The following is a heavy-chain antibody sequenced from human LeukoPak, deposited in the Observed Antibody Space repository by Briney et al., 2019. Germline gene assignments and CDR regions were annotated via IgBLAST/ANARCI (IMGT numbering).Heavy chain of an antibody. D-gene: IGHD5-18*01. CDR2: INPNSGGT. Sequence: ASVKVSCKASGYTFIGHYIHWVRQAPGQGLEWMGRINPNSGGTNYAQKFQGRVTMTRDTSISSAYMELSSLRSDDTAVYYCARDRGYSYGPEIDYWGQGTLVTVSS. V-gene: IGHV1-2*02. CDR3: ARDRGYSYGPEIDY. J-gene: IGHJ4*02. CDR1: GYTFIGHY.